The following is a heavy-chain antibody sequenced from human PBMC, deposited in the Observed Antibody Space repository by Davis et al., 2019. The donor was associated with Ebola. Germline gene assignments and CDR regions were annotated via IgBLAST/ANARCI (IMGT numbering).Heavy chain of an antibody. D-gene: IGHD3-10*01. V-gene: IGHV3-15*01. Sequence: GESLKISCAASGFTFSNAWMSWVRQAPGKGLEWVGRIKSKTDGGTTDYAAPVKGRFTISRDDSKNTLYLQMNSLKTEDTAVYYCTTDLGFGIYGMDVWGQGTTVTVSS. CDR3: TTDLGFGIYGMDV. CDR2: IKSKTDGGTT. J-gene: IGHJ6*02. CDR1: GFTFSNAW.